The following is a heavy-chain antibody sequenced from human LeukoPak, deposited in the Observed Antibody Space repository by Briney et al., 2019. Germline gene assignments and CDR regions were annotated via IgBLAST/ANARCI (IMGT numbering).Heavy chain of an antibody. D-gene: IGHD3-22*01. CDR2: IRYDGSNK. V-gene: IGHV3-30*02. CDR3: AKDYYDSSGPQSLTYYYYMDV. CDR1: GFTFSSYG. Sequence: GGSLRLSCAASGFTFSSYGMHWVRQAPGKGLEWVAFIRYDGSNKYYADSVKGRFTISRDNSKNTLYLQMNSLRAEDTAVYYCAKDYYDSSGPQSLTYYYYMDVWGKGTTVTVSS. J-gene: IGHJ6*03.